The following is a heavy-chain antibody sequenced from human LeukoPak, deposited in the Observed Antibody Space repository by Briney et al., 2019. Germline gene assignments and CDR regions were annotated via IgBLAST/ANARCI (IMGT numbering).Heavy chain of an antibody. CDR3: ARGYSSGWPDF. J-gene: IGHJ4*02. CDR2: ITSSSNYI. V-gene: IGHV3-21*04. D-gene: IGHD6-25*01. CDR1: GFTFSSYS. Sequence: GGSLRLSCAASGFTFSSYSMNWVRQAPGRGLEWVSYITSSSNYIYYADSVKGRFTISRDNSKNTLYLQMNSLRAEDTALYFCARGYSSGWPDFWGQGTLVTVSS.